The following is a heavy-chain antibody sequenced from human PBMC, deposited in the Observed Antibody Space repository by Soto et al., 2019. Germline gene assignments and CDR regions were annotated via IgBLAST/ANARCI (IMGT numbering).Heavy chain of an antibody. J-gene: IGHJ3*02. CDR2: IKQDGSEE. CDR3: ARGYYDSSGYCYAFDI. CDR1: GFIFSNYW. D-gene: IGHD3-22*01. V-gene: IGHV3-7*04. Sequence: EVQLVESGGGLVQAGASLRLSCAASGFIFSNYWMTWVHQAPGKGLEWVANIKQDGSEEYYVDSVKGRFTISRDNAKNSLYLQMNSLRAEDTAVYYCARGYYDSSGYCYAFDIWGQGTMVTVSS.